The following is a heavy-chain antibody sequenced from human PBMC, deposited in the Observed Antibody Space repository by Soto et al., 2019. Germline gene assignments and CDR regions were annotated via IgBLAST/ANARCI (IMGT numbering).Heavy chain of an antibody. CDR1: GGTFSSYA. CDR2: IIPIFGTA. J-gene: IGHJ6*02. D-gene: IGHD1-1*01. V-gene: IGHV1-69*13. Sequence: SVKVSCKASGGTFSSYAISWVRQAPGQGLEWMGGIIPIFGTANYAQKFQGRVTITADESTSTAYMELSSLRSEDTAVYYCARDADGTNYYYYGMDVWGQGTTVTVSS. CDR3: ARDADGTNYYYYGMDV.